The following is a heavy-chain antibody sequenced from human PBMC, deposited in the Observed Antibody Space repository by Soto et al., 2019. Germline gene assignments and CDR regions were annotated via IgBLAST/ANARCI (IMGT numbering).Heavy chain of an antibody. Sequence: LSLTCAVYGGSFNGSYWSWIRQPPGKGLEWIGEIIHSGSTNYNPSLKSRVTISVDTSKNQFSLKLSSLTAADTAVYYCARRGGGYYPYYFDYWGQGGLVTVSS. V-gene: IGHV4-34*12. CDR2: IIHSGST. CDR3: ARRGGGYYPYYFDY. D-gene: IGHD3-22*01. J-gene: IGHJ4*02. CDR1: GGSFNGSY.